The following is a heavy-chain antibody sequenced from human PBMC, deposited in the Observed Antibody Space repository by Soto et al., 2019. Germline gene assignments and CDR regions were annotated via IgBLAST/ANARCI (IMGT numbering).Heavy chain of an antibody. D-gene: IGHD6-13*01. CDR3: ARDALAAVGTRMDV. CDR2: IYYSGST. J-gene: IGHJ6*02. Sequence: SETLSLTCTVSGGSISSSSYYWGWIRQPPGKGLEWIGSIYYSGSTYYNPSLKSRVTISVDTSKNQFSLKLSSVTAADTAVYYCARDALAAVGTRMDVWGQGTLVTVSS. V-gene: IGHV4-39*07. CDR1: GGSISSSSYY.